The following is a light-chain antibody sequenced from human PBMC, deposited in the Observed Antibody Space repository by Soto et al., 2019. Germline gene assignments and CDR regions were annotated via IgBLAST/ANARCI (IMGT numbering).Light chain of an antibody. CDR3: QQSYSTPPT. J-gene: IGKJ5*01. Sequence: IQLIQTPSSLSASDWARLSNTWRASQSISSYLNWYQQKPGKAPKLLIYAASSLQSGVPSRFSGSGSGTDFTLTISSLQPEDFATYYCQQSYSTPPTFGQGTRLEI. CDR1: QSISSY. V-gene: IGKV1-39*01. CDR2: AAS.